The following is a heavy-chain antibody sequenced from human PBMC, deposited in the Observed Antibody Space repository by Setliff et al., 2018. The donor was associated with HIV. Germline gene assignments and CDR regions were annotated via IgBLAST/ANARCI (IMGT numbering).Heavy chain of an antibody. CDR3: AREHCSGVSCDGFDI. D-gene: IGHD2-15*01. CDR1: GGSISTSY. CDR2: VYISGTT. J-gene: IGHJ3*02. V-gene: IGHV4-4*09. Sequence: PSETLSLTCTVSGGSISTSYWNWIRQPPGKGLEWIAYVYISGTTNYNPSLKSRVTISLDTSRNQFSLKLCSVTAADTAIYYCAREHCSGVSCDGFDILGQGTMVTVSS.